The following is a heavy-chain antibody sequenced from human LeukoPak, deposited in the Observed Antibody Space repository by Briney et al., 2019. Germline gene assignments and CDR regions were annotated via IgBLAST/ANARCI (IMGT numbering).Heavy chain of an antibody. CDR2: IYTSGST. CDR1: GGSISSGSYY. CDR3: ARVGGGYFDWLTDYYYYMDV. V-gene: IGHV4-61*02. D-gene: IGHD3-9*01. Sequence: SETLSLTCTVSGGSISSGSYYWSWIRQPAGKGLEWIGRIYTSGSTNYNPSLKSRVTISVDTSKSQFSLKLSSVTAADTAVYYCARVGGGYFDWLTDYYYYMDVWGKGTTVTVSS. J-gene: IGHJ6*03.